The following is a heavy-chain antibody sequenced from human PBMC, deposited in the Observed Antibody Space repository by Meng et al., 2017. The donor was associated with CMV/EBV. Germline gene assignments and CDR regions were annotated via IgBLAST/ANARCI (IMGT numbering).Heavy chain of an antibody. Sequence: GESLKISCAASGFTFSSYWMSWVRQAPGKGLEWVSRINSDGSSTSYADSVKGRFTISRDNAKNTLYLQMNSLRAEDTAVYYCARGAHSGSYYFLDFSLPDYWGQGTLVTVSS. CDR1: GFTFSSYW. V-gene: IGHV3-74*01. D-gene: IGHD1-26*01. CDR2: INSDGSST. CDR3: ARGAHSGSYYFLDFSLPDY. J-gene: IGHJ4*02.